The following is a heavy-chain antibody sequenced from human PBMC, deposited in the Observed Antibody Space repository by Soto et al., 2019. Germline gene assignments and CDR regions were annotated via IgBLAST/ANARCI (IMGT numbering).Heavy chain of an antibody. CDR1: GFTFRISL. CDR3: ARLTSGSGAV. Sequence: GGSLRLSCAASGFTFRISLLHWARQAPGQGLVWVSRSNGDESTKNYADSVKGRFTISRDNAKNMLYLQMNNLSPEDTAVYYCARLTSGSGAVWGQGTLVTVSS. V-gene: IGHV3-74*01. D-gene: IGHD2-15*01. CDR2: SNGDESTK. J-gene: IGHJ4*02.